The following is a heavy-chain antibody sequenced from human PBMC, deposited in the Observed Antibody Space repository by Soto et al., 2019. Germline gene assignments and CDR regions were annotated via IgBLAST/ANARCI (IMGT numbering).Heavy chain of an antibody. CDR1: GFTFSSYG. D-gene: IGHD3-22*01. CDR3: ARASYYDSSGYLDY. V-gene: IGHV3-30*03. Sequence: PGVSLRLSCAASGFTFSSYGMHWVRQAPGKGLEWVAVISYDGSNKYYADSVKGRFTISRDNSKNTLYLQMNSLRAEDTAVYYCARASYYDSSGYLDYWGQGTLVTVSS. CDR2: ISYDGSNK. J-gene: IGHJ4*02.